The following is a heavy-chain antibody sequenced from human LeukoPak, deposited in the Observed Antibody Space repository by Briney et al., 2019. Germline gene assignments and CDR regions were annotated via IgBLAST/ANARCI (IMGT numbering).Heavy chain of an antibody. CDR1: GFTDRSNF. CDR3: TRGGGGSFPHY. Sequence: GGSLRLSCAASGFTDRSNFLSWVRQPPGKGLEWVSDIYSGGSTYYADSVKGRFTISRDNSKNTLYLQMNSLRAEDTAVYYCTRGGGGSFPHYWGQGTLVTVSS. CDR2: IYSGGST. V-gene: IGHV3-53*01. J-gene: IGHJ4*02. D-gene: IGHD2-21*01.